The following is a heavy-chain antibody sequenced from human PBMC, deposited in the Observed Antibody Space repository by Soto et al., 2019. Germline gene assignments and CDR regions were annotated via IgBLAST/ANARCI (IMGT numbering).Heavy chain of an antibody. J-gene: IGHJ3*02. D-gene: IGHD6-19*01. CDR3: ARDRGGEGQWLVNDAFDI. V-gene: IGHV3-11*01. CDR2: ISSSGSTI. Sequence: QVQLLESGGGLGKPGGSLRLSCAAAGFTFSDYYMSWIRQAPGQGLGRVSYISSSGSTIYYADSVKGRFTISRDNAKNSLYLQMNSLRAEDTAVYYCARDRGGEGQWLVNDAFDIWGQGTMVTVSS. CDR1: GFTFSDYY.